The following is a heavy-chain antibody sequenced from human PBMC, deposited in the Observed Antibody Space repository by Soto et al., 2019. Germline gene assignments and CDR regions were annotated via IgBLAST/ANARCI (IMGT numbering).Heavy chain of an antibody. CDR2: ISSSSIYT. Sequence: EVQLVESGGGLVKPGGSLRLSCVVSGFTFSSYSMNWVRQAPGKGLEWVSSISSSSIYTYYADSVKGRFTISRDNAKNSVYLQMKSLRAEDTAVYYCARDFKESQYYYYCMDVWGKGTTVTVS. J-gene: IGHJ6*03. CDR1: GFTFSSYS. CDR3: ARDFKESQYYYYCMDV. V-gene: IGHV3-21*06. D-gene: IGHD3-10*01.